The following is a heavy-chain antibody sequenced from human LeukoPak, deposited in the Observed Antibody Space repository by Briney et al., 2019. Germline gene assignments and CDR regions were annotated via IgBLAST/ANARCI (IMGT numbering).Heavy chain of an antibody. D-gene: IGHD2-21*01. CDR2: ISKNGKTI. J-gene: IGHJ5*02. V-gene: IGHV3-11*01. CDR1: GFTFSDSY. CDR3: ATTGLLGDIP. Sequence: GGSLRLSCAAYGFTFSDSYMSWIRQAPGKGLEWLSYISKNGKTIYYADSVKGRFTISRDNARTSVYLQMNSLRAEDTAVYYCATTGLLGDIPWGQGTLVTVSS.